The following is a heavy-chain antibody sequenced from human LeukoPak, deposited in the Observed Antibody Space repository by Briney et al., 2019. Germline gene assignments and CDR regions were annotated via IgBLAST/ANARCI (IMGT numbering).Heavy chain of an antibody. V-gene: IGHV1-18*01. CDR3: AREGTHCSGGSCYSLFDY. J-gene: IGHJ4*02. CDR1: GYTFTSYG. D-gene: IGHD2-15*01. CDR2: ISAYNGNT. Sequence: ASVKVSCKASGYTFTSYGISWVRQAPGQGLEWMGWISAYNGNTNYAQKLQGRVTMTTDTSTSTAYMELRSLRSDYTAVYYCAREGTHCSGGSCYSLFDYWGQGTLVTVSS.